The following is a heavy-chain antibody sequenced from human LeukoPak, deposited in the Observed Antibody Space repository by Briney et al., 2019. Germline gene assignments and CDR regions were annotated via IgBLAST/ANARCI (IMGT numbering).Heavy chain of an antibody. Sequence: SETLSLTCTVSGGSLSSYYWSWIRQPPGKGLEWIGYIYYSGSTNYNPSLKSRVTISVDTSKNQFSLKLSSVTAADTAVYYCARAELLGGMGVWGQGTPVIVSS. CDR3: ARAELLGGMGV. CDR2: IYYSGST. CDR1: GGSLSSYY. J-gene: IGHJ6*02. V-gene: IGHV4-59*01. D-gene: IGHD1-7*01.